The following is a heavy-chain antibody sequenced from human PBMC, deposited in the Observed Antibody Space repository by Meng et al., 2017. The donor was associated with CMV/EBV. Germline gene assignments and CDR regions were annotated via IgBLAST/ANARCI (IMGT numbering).Heavy chain of an antibody. D-gene: IGHD2-21*02. CDR2: IYYSGST. Sequence: QVRLQRSGPGLVKSAQTLSLTSTVAGGSISSGDYYLSWIRQRPGKGLEWIEYIYYSGSTYYNPSLKSRVTISVDTSKNQFSLKLSSVTAADTAVYYCAREGDNPFDYRGQGTLVTVSS. CDR1: GGSISSGDYY. V-gene: IGHV4-30-4*08. J-gene: IGHJ4*02. CDR3: AREGDNPFDY.